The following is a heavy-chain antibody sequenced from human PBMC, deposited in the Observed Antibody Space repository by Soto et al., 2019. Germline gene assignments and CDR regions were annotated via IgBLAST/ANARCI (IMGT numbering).Heavy chain of an antibody. J-gene: IGHJ6*02. D-gene: IGHD2-8*01. Sequence: ASVKVSCKASGYNFTDYHIHWVRQAPGQGPEWLGRINPKSGGTSTAQKFQGWVTMTTDTSISTASMELTRLTSDDTAIYYCARGDSTDCSNGVCSFFYNHDMDVWGQGTTVTVSS. V-gene: IGHV1-2*04. CDR1: GYNFTDYH. CDR2: INPKSGGT. CDR3: ARGDSTDCSNGVCSFFYNHDMDV.